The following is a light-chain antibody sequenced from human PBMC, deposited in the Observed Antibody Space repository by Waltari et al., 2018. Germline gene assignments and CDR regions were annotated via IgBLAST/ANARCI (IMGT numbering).Light chain of an antibody. V-gene: IGLV3-25*03. CDR2: KDS. CDR3: QSAAGSVTV. CDR1: ALPKQY. Sequence: SYELTQPPSVSGSPGQTASITCSGDALPKQYAYWYQQKPGQAPVLVMFKDSARPSGIPERFSGSSSGTTATLTISGVQAEDEADYFCQSAAGSVTVFGGGTKLTVL. J-gene: IGLJ3*02.